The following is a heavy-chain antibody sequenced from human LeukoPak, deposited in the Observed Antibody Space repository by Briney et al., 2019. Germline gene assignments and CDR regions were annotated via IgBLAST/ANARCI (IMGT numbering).Heavy chain of an antibody. V-gene: IGHV1-46*01. J-gene: IGHJ4*02. D-gene: IGHD3-22*01. CDR2: INPSGGST. Sequence: ASVKVSCKASGYIFTTYYMHWVRQAPGQGLEWMGIINPSGGSTSYAQKFQGRVTMTRDTSTSTVYMELSSLRSEDTAVYYCARDPTNYYYDSSGYYPSYFDYWGQGTLVTVSS. CDR1: GYIFTTYY. CDR3: ARDPTNYYYDSSGYYPSYFDY.